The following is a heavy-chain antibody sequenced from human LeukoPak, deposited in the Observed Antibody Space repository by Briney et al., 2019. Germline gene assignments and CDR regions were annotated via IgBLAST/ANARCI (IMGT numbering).Heavy chain of an antibody. CDR2: INPNSGGT. CDR3: ARDQEHCSGTSCYPYWYDS. V-gene: IGHV1-2*04. J-gene: IGHJ5*01. CDR1: GYTFTGYY. Sequence: ASVKVSCKASGYTFTGYYMHWVRQAPGQGLEWMGWINPNSGGTNYAQKFQGWVTMTRDTSISTAYMELSRLRSDDTAVYFCARDQEHCSGTSCYPYWYDSWGQGTLVTVSS. D-gene: IGHD2-2*01.